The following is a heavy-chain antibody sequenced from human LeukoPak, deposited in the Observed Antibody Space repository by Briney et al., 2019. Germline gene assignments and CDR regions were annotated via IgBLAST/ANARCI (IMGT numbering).Heavy chain of an antibody. CDR3: AKERYDFWSEFDY. CDR1: GFTFSSYG. V-gene: IGHV3-30*18. D-gene: IGHD3-3*01. CDR2: ISYDGSNK. J-gene: IGHJ4*02. Sequence: PGGSLRLSCAASGFTFSSYGMHWVRQAPGKGLEWVAVISYDGSNKYYADSVKGRFTISRDNSKNTLYLQMNSLRAEDTAVYYCAKERYDFWSEFDYWGREPWSPSPQ.